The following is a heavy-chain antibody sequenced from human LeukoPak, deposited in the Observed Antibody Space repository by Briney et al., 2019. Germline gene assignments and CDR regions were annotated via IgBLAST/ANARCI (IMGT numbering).Heavy chain of an antibody. V-gene: IGHV4-59*08. CDR2: IYNSVTT. D-gene: IGHD4-17*01. CDR3: ARLSTVTTGY. CDR1: GGSIRGYY. J-gene: IGHJ4*02. Sequence: SETLSLTCTVSGGSIRGYYWSWIRQPPGKRLEWIAYIYNSVTTNYNPSLKSRLTISVDTSENQISLKLSSVTATDTAVYYCARLSTVTTGYWGQGTLVTVSS.